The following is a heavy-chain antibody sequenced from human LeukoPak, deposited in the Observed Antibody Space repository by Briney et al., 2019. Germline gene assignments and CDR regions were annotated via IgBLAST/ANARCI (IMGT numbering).Heavy chain of an antibody. J-gene: IGHJ4*02. V-gene: IGHV1-8*01. Sequence: ASVKVSCKPSGYTFTSYDIKWVRQATGQGLEWMGWMNPNRGNTRYAQKFQGRVTMTRNTSISTAYMELSSLRSEDTAVYYCARVRIRCSGGSCSLYYWGQGTLVTVSS. D-gene: IGHD2-15*01. CDR2: MNPNRGNT. CDR1: GYTFTSYD. CDR3: ARVRIRCSGGSCSLYY.